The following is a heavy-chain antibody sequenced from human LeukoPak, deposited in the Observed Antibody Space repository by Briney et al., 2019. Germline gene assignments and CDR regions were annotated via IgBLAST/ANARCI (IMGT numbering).Heavy chain of an antibody. V-gene: IGHV3-74*01. J-gene: IGHJ4*02. Sequence: PGGSLRLSCAASGYTFSRYWMHWLRQGPGKGLVWVSRINEDGSSTSYAESVGGRFTISRDNAKNTLYLQMNSLRAEDAAVYYCTTDTFGARDSWGQGTLVTVSS. D-gene: IGHD3-10*01. CDR2: INEDGSST. CDR3: TTDTFGARDS. CDR1: GYTFSRYW.